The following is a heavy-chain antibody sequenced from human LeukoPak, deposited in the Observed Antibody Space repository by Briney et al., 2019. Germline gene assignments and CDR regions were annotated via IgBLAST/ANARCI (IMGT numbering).Heavy chain of an antibody. CDR1: GFTFSSYW. Sequence: TGGSLRLSCAASGFTFSSYWMSWVRHAPGKGLEWVSNIKQDGSEKYYVDSVKGRFTISRDNSKTTLYLQKNSLRAEDTAVYYRAKAGGHTIGYCSSTSCYTPYYWGQGTLVTVSS. J-gene: IGHJ4*02. CDR3: AKAGGHTIGYCSSTSCYTPYY. V-gene: IGHV3-7*01. D-gene: IGHD2-2*02. CDR2: IKQDGSEK.